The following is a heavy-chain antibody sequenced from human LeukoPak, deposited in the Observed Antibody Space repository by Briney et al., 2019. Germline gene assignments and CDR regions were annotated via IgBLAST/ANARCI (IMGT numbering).Heavy chain of an antibody. D-gene: IGHD3-16*02. CDR2: IYTSGST. CDR3: ARAIYDYVWGSYLDY. V-gene: IGHV4-61*02. J-gene: IGHJ4*02. Sequence: SQTLSLTRTVSGGSISSGSYYWRWLRQPAGKGLEWIGRIYTSGSTNYNPSLKSRVTISVDTSKNQFSLKLSAVTAADTAVYYCARAIYDYVWGSYLDYWGQGTLVTVSS. CDR1: GGSISSGSYY.